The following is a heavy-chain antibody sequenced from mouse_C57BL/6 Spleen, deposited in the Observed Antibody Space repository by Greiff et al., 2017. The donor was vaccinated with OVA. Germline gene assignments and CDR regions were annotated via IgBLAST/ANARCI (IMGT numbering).Heavy chain of an antibody. J-gene: IGHJ2*01. D-gene: IGHD3-2*02. V-gene: IGHV1-69*01. CDR2: IDPSDSYT. CDR1: GYTFTSYW. CDR3: AKESDKTAQARYYFDY. Sequence: QVQLQQPGAELVMPGASVKLSCKASGYTFTSYWMHWVKQRPGQGLEWIGEIDPSDSYTNYNQKFKGKSTLTVDKSSSTAYMQLSSLTSEDSAVYYCAKESDKTAQARYYFDYWGQGTTLTVSS.